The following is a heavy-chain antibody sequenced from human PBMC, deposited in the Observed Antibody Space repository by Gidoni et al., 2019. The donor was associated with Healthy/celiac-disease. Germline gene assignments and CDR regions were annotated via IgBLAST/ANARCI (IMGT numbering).Heavy chain of an antibody. V-gene: IGHV3-30*02. D-gene: IGHD3-10*01. CDR1: GFTFTSYG. CDR2: IRYDGSNK. Sequence: QVQLVASGGGVVQPGGSLRLSCAAYGFTFTSYGMHWVRQAPGKGLEWVAFIRYDGSNKYYADSVKGRFTISRDNSKNTLYLQMNSRRAEDTAVYYCAKDGSLGYYYYYYMDVWGKGTTVTVSS. J-gene: IGHJ6*03. CDR3: AKDGSLGYYYYYYMDV.